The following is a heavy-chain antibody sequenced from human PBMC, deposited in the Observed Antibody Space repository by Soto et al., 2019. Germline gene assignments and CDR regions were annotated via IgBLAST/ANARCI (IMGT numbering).Heavy chain of an antibody. CDR1: GVTFGDYG. CDR2: MTGDGRTT. Sequence: GSLRISCAASGVTFGDYGMHWVRQPPGKGPELVSRMTGDGRTTQYADSVKGRFTDSRDNAKSTLYLKMNSLRAEDTAVYYCATAEVDYWGPGTLGTVSS. V-gene: IGHV3-74*03. CDR3: ATAEVDY. J-gene: IGHJ4*02.